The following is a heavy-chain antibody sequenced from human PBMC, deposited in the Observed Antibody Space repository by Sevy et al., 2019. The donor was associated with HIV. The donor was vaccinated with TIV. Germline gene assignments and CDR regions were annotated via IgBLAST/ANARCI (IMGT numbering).Heavy chain of an antibody. CDR2: ISSSSSTI. D-gene: IGHD3-3*01. V-gene: IGHV3-48*02. J-gene: IGHJ3*02. CDR3: ARQRITTFGVVIRFDI. CDR1: GFTFSSYS. Sequence: GGSLRLSCAASGFTFSSYSMNWVRQAPGKGLEWVSYISSSSSTIYYADSVKGRFTISRDNAKNSLYLQMNSLRDEDTAVYYCARQRITTFGVVIRFDIWGQGTMVTVSS.